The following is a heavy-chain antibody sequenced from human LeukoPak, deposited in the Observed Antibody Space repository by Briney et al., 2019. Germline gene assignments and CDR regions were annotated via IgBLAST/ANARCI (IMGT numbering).Heavy chain of an antibody. CDR2: ISYDGSNK. Sequence: PGGSLRLSCAASGFTFTSYVMHWVRQAPGKGLQWVALISYDGSNKYYADSVKGRFTISRDNSKNTLYLQMNSLRAEDTAVYYCARGGYYFDYWGQGALVTVSS. CDR3: ARGGYYFDY. J-gene: IGHJ4*02. V-gene: IGHV3-30*03. CDR1: GFTFTSYV. D-gene: IGHD3-22*01.